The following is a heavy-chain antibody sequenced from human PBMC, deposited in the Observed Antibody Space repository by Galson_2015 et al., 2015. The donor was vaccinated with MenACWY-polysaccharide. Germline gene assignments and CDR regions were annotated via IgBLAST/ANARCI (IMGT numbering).Heavy chain of an antibody. CDR1: GFTFSSYA. CDR2: ISYDGSNV. V-gene: IGHV3-30-3*01. J-gene: IGHJ6*02. Sequence: SLRLSCAASGFTFSSYAIHWVRQAPGKGLGWVAVISYDGSNVYYADSVKGRFTISRDNSKNTLYLQMNSLRAEDTAIYYCARSYCSRTSCNGMDVWGQGTTVTVSS. D-gene: IGHD2-2*01. CDR3: ARSYCSRTSCNGMDV.